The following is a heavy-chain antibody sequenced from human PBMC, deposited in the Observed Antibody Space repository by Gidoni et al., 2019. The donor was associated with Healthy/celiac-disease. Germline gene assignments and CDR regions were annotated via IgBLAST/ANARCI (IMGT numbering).Heavy chain of an antibody. CDR2: IRSKAYGGTT. J-gene: IGHJ4*02. D-gene: IGHD5-12*01. Sequence: EVQLVESGGGLVQPGRSLRLSCTAPGFTFGAYVMSWFRQAPGKGLEWVGFIRSKAYGGTTEYAASVKGRFTISRDDSKSIAYLQMNSLKTEDTAVYYCTRDLSGHRGYSGYDWGYWGQGTLVTVSS. CDR3: TRDLSGHRGYSGYDWGY. V-gene: IGHV3-49*03. CDR1: GFTFGAYV.